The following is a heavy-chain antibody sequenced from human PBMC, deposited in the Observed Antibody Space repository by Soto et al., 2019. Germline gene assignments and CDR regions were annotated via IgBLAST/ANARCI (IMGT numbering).Heavy chain of an antibody. V-gene: IGHV4-30-2*01. Sequence: QLQLQESGSGLVKPSQTLSLTCAVSGGSISSGGYSWSWIRQPPGKGLEWIGYIYHSGSTYYNPSLKSRVTISVDRSKNQFSLKLSSVTAADTAVYYCARGGARYCSGGSCYSPKYYFDYWGQGTLVTVSS. CDR3: ARGGARYCSGGSCYSPKYYFDY. CDR2: IYHSGST. CDR1: GGSISSGGYS. J-gene: IGHJ4*02. D-gene: IGHD2-15*01.